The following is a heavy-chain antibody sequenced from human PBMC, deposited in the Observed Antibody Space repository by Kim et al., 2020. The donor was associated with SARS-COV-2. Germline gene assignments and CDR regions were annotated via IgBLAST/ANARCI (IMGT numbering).Heavy chain of an antibody. J-gene: IGHJ2*01. CDR3: AKDQLRTYSSGWYSWYFDL. CDR1: GFTFSSYA. Sequence: GGSLRLSCAASGFTFSSYAMSWVRQAPGKGLEWVSAISGSDGSTYYADSVKGRFTISRDNSKNTLYLQMNSLRAEDTAVYYCAKDQLRTYSSGWYSWYFDLWGRGTLVTVSS. CDR2: ISGSDGST. D-gene: IGHD6-19*01. V-gene: IGHV3-23*01.